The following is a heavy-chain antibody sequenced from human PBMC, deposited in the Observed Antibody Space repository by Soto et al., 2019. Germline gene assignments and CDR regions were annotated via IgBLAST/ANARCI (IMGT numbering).Heavy chain of an antibody. CDR3: AAELGFGKLAVV. J-gene: IGHJ6*02. CDR1: GDTFKNCV. V-gene: IGHV1-69*01. CDR2: IIPLFGTT. Sequence: QVQVVQSGGEVRRPGSSVKVSCKASGDTFKNCVISWVRQAPGQGLEGMGGIIPLFGTTDFAQRFQGSLTITTDESTTTAYMELSRLRSEDTATYYCAAELGFGKLAVVWGQGTTVIVSS. D-gene: IGHD7-27*01.